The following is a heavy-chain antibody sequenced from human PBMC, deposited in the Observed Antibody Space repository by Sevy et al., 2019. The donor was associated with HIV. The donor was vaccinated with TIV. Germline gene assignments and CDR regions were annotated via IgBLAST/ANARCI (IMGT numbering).Heavy chain of an antibody. Sequence: GGSLRLSCAASGFTFSSYWMSWVRQAPGKGLEWVANIKQDGSEKYYVDSVKGRFTISRDNAKNSLYLQMNSLRAEDTAVYYCARARYSSSSKNYYYYGMYVWGQGTTVTVSS. CDR2: IKQDGSEK. V-gene: IGHV3-7*01. CDR1: GFTFSSYW. J-gene: IGHJ6*02. D-gene: IGHD6-6*01. CDR3: ARARYSSSSKNYYYYGMYV.